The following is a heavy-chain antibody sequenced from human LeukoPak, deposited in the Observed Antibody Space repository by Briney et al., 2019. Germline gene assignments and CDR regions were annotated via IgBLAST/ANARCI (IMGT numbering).Heavy chain of an antibody. V-gene: IGHV4-61*01. D-gene: IGHD5-18*01. CDR2: IYYSGSI. CDR3: ARTDTAMVTFDY. J-gene: IGHJ4*02. Sequence: SETLSLTCTVSGGSVSSGSYYWSWIRQPPGKGLEWIGYIYYSGSINYNPSLKSRVTISVDTSKNQFSLKLSSVTAADTAVYYCARTDTAMVTFDYWGQGTLVTVSS. CDR1: GGSVSSGSYY.